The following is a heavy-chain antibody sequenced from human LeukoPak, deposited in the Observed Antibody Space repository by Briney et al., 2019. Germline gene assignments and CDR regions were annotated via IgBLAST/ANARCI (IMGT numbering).Heavy chain of an antibody. CDR2: ISGSGGTK. CDR1: GFTFSSYA. CDR3: AKDRGGDFYDAFDI. D-gene: IGHD2-21*01. V-gene: IGHV3-23*01. Sequence: GGSLRLSCSASGFTFSSYAMSWVRQAPGKGLEWVSGISGSGGTKSYADSVRGRFTIYRDNSKNILYLQMDSLRAEDTAVYYCAKDRGGDFYDAFDIWGQGTLVTVSS. J-gene: IGHJ3*02.